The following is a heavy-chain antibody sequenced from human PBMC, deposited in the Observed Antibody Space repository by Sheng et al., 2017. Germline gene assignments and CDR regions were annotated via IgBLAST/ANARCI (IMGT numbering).Heavy chain of an antibody. CDR3: GXRTRQGSRKGSGDYFDY. Sequence: QVQLQESGPGLVKPSETLSLTCAVSGYSISNGYYWGWLRQPPGKGLEWIGSMSHSGSTYYNPSLKSRVTISEDTSKNHFSLTLSSVTAADTAVYYWGXRTRQGSRKGSGDYFDYWGQGTLVTVSS. J-gene: IGHJ4*02. D-gene: IGHD2-15*01. CDR1: GYSISNGYY. CDR2: MSHSGST. V-gene: IGHV4-38-2*01.